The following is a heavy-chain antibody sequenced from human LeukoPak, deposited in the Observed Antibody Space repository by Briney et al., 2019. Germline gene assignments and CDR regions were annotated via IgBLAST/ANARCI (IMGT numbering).Heavy chain of an antibody. J-gene: IGHJ4*02. Sequence: PGGSLRLSCAASGLTFSSYAMSWVRQAPGKGLQWVSGIGGSGGSTYYADSVKGRFTISRDNSMNTLFLQMNSLRAEDTAVYYCAKAEKKGSSRPFNYWGQGSLLTVSS. CDR1: GLTFSSYA. CDR2: IGGSGGST. D-gene: IGHD6-19*01. CDR3: AKAEKKGSSRPFNY. V-gene: IGHV3-23*01.